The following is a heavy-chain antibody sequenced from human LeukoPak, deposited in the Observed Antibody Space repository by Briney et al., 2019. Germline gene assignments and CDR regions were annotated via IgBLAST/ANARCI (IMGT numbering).Heavy chain of an antibody. CDR2: ISSSSDTI. CDR1: GFTFSNYA. V-gene: IGHV3-48*02. D-gene: IGHD2-2*03. CDR3: ARDGYCSSVSCYGSYDY. Sequence: GGSLRLSCAASGFTFSNYALHWVRQAPGKGLEWVSYISSSSDTIYYADSVKGRFTISRDNARNSLYLQRNSLRDEDTAVYYCARDGYCSSVSCYGSYDYWGKGTLVTVS. J-gene: IGHJ4*02.